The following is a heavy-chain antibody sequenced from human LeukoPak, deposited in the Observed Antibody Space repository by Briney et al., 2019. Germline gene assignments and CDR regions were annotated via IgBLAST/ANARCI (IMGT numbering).Heavy chain of an antibody. CDR2: ISSSSSTI. J-gene: IGHJ3*02. V-gene: IGHV3-48*04. CDR3: ARVGGSSRCSSTSCFHAFDI. Sequence: GGSLRLSCAASGFTFSSYSMNWGRRAPGKGLEWVSYISSSSSTIYYADSVKGRFTISRDIAKNSLYLQMNSLRAEDTAVYYCARVGGSSRCSSTSCFHAFDIWGQGTMVTVSS. D-gene: IGHD2-2*01. CDR1: GFTFSSYS.